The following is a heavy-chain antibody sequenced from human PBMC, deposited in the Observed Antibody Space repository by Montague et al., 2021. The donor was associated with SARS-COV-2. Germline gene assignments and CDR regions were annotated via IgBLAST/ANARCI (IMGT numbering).Heavy chain of an antibody. CDR2: IDWDDDK. Sequence: PALVKPTQTLTLTCTFSGFSLSTSGMCVSWIRQPPGKALEWLARIDWDDDKYYSTSLKTRLTISKDTSKNQVVLTMTNMDPVDTATYYCARRTYDILTGDDDGMDVWGQGTTVTVSS. CDR3: ARRTYDILTGDDDGMDV. D-gene: IGHD3-9*01. V-gene: IGHV2-70*11. CDR1: GFSLSTSGMC. J-gene: IGHJ6*02.